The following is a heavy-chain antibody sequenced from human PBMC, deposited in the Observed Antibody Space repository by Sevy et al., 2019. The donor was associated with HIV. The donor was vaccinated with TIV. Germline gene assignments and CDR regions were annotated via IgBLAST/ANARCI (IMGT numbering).Heavy chain of an antibody. Sequence: GESLKISCKGSGYSFTSYWIGWVRQMPGKGLEWMGIIYPGDSDTRYSPSFHGQVTISADKSISTAYLQWSSLKASDTAMYYCTSGDYVAAAYFDYWGQGTLVTVSS. CDR1: GYSFTSYW. J-gene: IGHJ4*02. V-gene: IGHV5-51*01. CDR2: IYPGDSDT. CDR3: TSGDYVAAAYFDY. D-gene: IGHD4-17*01.